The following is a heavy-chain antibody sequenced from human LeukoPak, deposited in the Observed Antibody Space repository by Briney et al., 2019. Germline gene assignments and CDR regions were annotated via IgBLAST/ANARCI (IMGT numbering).Heavy chain of an antibody. CDR1: GGSLSGYC. CDR3: ARGLRLEVPGILAYSYDPYGMDV. Sequence: SETLSLTCTIYGGSLSGYCWTWIRQPPGKGLEWIGEIYYQKNRRRSPDYNPSLKIRVTISMHTSKNQFSLRVSAVPAADTAVYFCARGLRLEVPGILAYSYDPYGMDVWRQETAVTVSS. CDR2: IYYQKNRRRSP. D-gene: IGHD3-22*01. V-gene: IGHV4-34*01. J-gene: IGHJ6*02.